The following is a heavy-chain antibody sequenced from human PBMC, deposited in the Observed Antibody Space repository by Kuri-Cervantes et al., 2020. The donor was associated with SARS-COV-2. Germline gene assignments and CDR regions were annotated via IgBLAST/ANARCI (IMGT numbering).Heavy chain of an antibody. Sequence: ESLKISCAVYGGSLSGNFWSWIRQPPGKGLEWIGEINHSGNTNYNPSLKSRVTISVDTSNNQFSLKLTSVTAADTAVYYCARMSYTGWYYFDYWGQGTLVTVSS. CDR1: GGSLSGNF. D-gene: IGHD6-19*01. CDR3: ARMSYTGWYYFDY. CDR2: INHSGNT. J-gene: IGHJ4*02. V-gene: IGHV4-34*01.